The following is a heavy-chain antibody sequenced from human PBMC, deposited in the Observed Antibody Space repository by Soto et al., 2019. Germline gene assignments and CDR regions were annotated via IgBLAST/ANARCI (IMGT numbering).Heavy chain of an antibody. CDR2: IFNSGST. CDR1: GGSISSTSYY. V-gene: IGHV4-39*01. Sequence: QLQLQESGPGLVKPSETLSLTCTVSGGSISSTSYYWGWIRQPPGKGLEWIGSIFNSGSTYYNPSLMSRVTISVDTSKNQFSLKLSSVTAADTAVYYCARHDSDFWSGFCFWGQGTLVTVSS. CDR3: ARHDSDFWSGFCF. J-gene: IGHJ4*02. D-gene: IGHD3-3*01.